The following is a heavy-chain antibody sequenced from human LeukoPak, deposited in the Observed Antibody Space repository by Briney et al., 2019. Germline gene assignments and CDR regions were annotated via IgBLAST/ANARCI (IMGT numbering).Heavy chain of an antibody. V-gene: IGHV4-61*02. CDR1: GGSISSGSYY. D-gene: IGHD2-15*01. J-gene: IGHJ3*02. CDR2: IYYSGST. CDR3: ARRMKLAAKGDAFDI. Sequence: SQTLSLTCTVSGGSISSGSYYWSWIRQPAGKGLEWIGFIYYSGSTNYNPSLKSRVTISVDASRNHFSLKLNSVTAADTAVYYCARRMKLAAKGDAFDIWGQGTVVTVSS.